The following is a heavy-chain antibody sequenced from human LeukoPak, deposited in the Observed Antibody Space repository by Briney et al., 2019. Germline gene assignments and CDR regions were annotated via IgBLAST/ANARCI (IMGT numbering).Heavy chain of an antibody. CDR2: IWNDGSNK. D-gene: IGHD2-2*01. J-gene: IGHJ4*02. Sequence: GGSLRLSCAASGFTFSSYGMHWVRQAPGKGLEWVAVIWNDGSNKYYAGSVKGRFTISRDSSKNTVYLQMNSLRAEDTAVYYCATRSPALDYWGQGTLVTVSS. CDR3: ATRSPALDY. V-gene: IGHV3-33*08. CDR1: GFTFSSYG.